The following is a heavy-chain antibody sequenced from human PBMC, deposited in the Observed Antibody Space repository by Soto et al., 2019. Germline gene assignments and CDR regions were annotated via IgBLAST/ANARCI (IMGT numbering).Heavy chain of an antibody. CDR3: ARWLGATRHYYYYYGMDV. CDR2: IIPIFGTA. Sequence: QVQLVQSGAEVKKPWSSVKVSCKASGGTFSSYAISWVRQAPGQGLEWMGGIIPIFGTANYAQKFQGRVTITADESTSTAYMELSSLRSEDTAVYYCARWLGATRHYYYYYGMDVWGQGTTVTVSS. CDR1: GGTFSSYA. J-gene: IGHJ6*02. D-gene: IGHD1-26*01. V-gene: IGHV1-69*01.